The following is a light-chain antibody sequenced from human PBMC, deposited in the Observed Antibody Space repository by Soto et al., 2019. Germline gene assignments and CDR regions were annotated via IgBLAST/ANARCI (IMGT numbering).Light chain of an antibody. CDR2: GNS. CDR1: SSNIGAGYD. Sequence: QSVLTQPPSVSGAPGQRVTISCTGSSSNIGAGYDVHWYQQLPGTAPKLLIYGNSNRPSGVPDRFSGSKSGTSASLAITGLQAEDEADYYCSSYTSMNSLVFGGGTKLTVL. CDR3: SSYTSMNSLV. V-gene: IGLV1-40*01. J-gene: IGLJ2*01.